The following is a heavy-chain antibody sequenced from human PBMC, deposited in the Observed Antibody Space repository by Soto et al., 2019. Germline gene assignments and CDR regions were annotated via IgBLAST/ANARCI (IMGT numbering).Heavy chain of an antibody. CDR3: ARDLYYSSGRYFDHDAFDI. J-gene: IGHJ3*02. Sequence: ASVKVSCKASGYDFTSYGISWVRQAPGQGLEWMGWISPHNDRTKYARRFQDRVTMTTETPTSTVYMELGSLRSDDTAVYYCARDLYYSSGRYFDHDAFDIWGQGTVVTVSS. V-gene: IGHV1-18*01. D-gene: IGHD6-19*01. CDR1: GYDFTSYG. CDR2: ISPHNDRT.